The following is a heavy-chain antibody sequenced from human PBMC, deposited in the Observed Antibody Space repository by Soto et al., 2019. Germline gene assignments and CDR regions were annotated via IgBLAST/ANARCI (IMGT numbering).Heavy chain of an antibody. D-gene: IGHD6-25*01. V-gene: IGHV3-23*01. CDR2: IRGSGGTT. J-gene: IGHJ4*02. CDR3: AQVFVETGSNSGWPWSFHY. CDR1: GFTFSNYA. Sequence: EVQLLESGGGLVQPGRSLRLSCAASGFTFSNYAMSWVRQAPGQWLDWVSAIRGSGGTTYYADSVKGLFTTSRDNSKITLFLQMNSLRAEDGAVYYFAQVFVETGSNSGWPWSFHYWGQGTLVTVSS.